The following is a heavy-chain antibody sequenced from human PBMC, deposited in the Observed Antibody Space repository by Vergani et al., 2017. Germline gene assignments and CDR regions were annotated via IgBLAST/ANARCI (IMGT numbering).Heavy chain of an antibody. Sequence: QVQLVQSGAEVKKPGASVKVSCKASGYTFTSYGISWVRQAPGQGLEWMGWISAYNGNTNYAQKLQGRVTMATDTSTSTAYMELRSLRSDDTAVYYCARDLCGDDGSGSYHDAFDIWGQGTMVTVSS. D-gene: IGHD3-10*01. V-gene: IGHV1-18*01. CDR2: ISAYNGNT. CDR3: ARDLCGDDGSGSYHDAFDI. CDR1: GYTFTSYG. J-gene: IGHJ3*02.